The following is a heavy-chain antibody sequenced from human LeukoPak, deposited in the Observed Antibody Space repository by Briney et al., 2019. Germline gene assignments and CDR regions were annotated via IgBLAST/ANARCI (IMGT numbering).Heavy chain of an antibody. CDR1: GFNFGNYG. J-gene: IGHJ4*02. D-gene: IGHD4-23*01. CDR3: ARATVVSPNY. Sequence: PGGSLRLSCAASGFNFGNYGMNWVRQAPGKGLEWVSGIRASGRTTDYADSVKGRFTISRDTSKNTLHLQMNSLRAEDTAVYYCARATVVSPNYWGQGTLVTVSS. CDR2: IRASGRTT. V-gene: IGHV3-23*01.